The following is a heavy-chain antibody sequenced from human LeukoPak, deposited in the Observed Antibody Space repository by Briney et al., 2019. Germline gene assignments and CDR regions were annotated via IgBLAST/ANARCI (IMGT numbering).Heavy chain of an antibody. D-gene: IGHD2/OR15-2a*01. V-gene: IGHV3-74*01. J-gene: IGHJ5*02. CDR2: VDVHGQGT. CDR1: GFTFSSYW. CDR3: ARSNYDSTTFYYHLDL. Sequence: GGSLRLSCAASGFTFSSYWMHWVRQAPGKGPVWVSRVDVHGQGTAYADSVKGRFTISRDNAKNTLSLQMNSLSAEDTAVYYCARSNYDSTTFYYHLDLWGQGTLVTVSS.